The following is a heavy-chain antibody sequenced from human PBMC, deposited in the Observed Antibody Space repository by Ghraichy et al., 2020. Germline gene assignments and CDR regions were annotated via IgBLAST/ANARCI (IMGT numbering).Heavy chain of an antibody. CDR2: INAGNGNT. D-gene: IGHD6-13*01. Sequence: NISCKASGYTFTSYAMHWVRQAPGQRLEWMGWINAGNGNTKYSQKFQGRVTITRDTSASTAYMELSSLRSEDTAVYYCARGAPGSWSQNWFDPWGQGTLVTVSS. J-gene: IGHJ5*02. CDR1: GYTFTSYA. V-gene: IGHV1-3*01. CDR3: ARGAPGSWSQNWFDP.